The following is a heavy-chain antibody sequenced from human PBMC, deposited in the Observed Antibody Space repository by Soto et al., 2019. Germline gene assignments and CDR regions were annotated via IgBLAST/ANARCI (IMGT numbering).Heavy chain of an antibody. D-gene: IGHD2-2*01. V-gene: IGHV1-8*01. CDR3: AIGDIVVVPAAPFDP. J-gene: IGHJ5*02. CDR1: GYTXSSYD. CDR2: MNPNSGNT. Sequence: GXSXKASCKASGYTXSSYDSDLVRQATGQGLEWMGWMNPNSGNTGYAKKFQGRVTMTRNTSIRTAYMELSSLRSEDTAVYYCAIGDIVVVPAAPFDPWGQGTLGTVSS.